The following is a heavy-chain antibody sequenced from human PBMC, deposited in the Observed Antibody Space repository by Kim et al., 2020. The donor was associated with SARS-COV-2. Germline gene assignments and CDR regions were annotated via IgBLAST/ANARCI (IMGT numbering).Heavy chain of an antibody. V-gene: IGHV3-30*18. CDR3: AKGYNWNEYYFDY. D-gene: IGHD1-1*01. Sequence: GGSLRLSCAASGFTFSSYGMHWVRQAPGKGLEWVAVISYDGSNKYYADSVKGRFTISRDNSKNTLYLQMNSLRAEDTAVYYCAKGYNWNEYYFDYWGQGTLVTVSS. CDR2: ISYDGSNK. J-gene: IGHJ4*02. CDR1: GFTFSSYG.